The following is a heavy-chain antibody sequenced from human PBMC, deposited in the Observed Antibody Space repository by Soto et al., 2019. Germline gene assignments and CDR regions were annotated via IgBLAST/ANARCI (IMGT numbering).Heavy chain of an antibody. CDR1: GFTFSSYA. V-gene: IGHV3-30-3*01. Sequence: AGGSLRLSCAASGFTFSSYAMHWVRQAPGKGLEWVAVISYDGSNKYYADSVKGRFTISRDNSKNTLYLQMNSLRAEDTAVYYCARGLPVDYFDYWGQGTLVTVSS. J-gene: IGHJ4*02. CDR2: ISYDGSNK. CDR3: ARGLPVDYFDY. D-gene: IGHD2-21*01.